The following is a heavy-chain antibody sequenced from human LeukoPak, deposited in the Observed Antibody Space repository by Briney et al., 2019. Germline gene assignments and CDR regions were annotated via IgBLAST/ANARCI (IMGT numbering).Heavy chain of an antibody. D-gene: IGHD5-18*01. J-gene: IGHJ4*02. V-gene: IGHV4-61*02. CDR2: IHTSGST. Sequence: SQTLSLACTVSGGSISSGNYYWSWIRQPAGKTLEWIGRIHTSGSTNYNPSLKSRVSISIDTSKNQFSLKLSSVTAADTAVYYCARDRDTAMPYYFDSWGQGTLVTVSS. CDR1: GGSISSGNYY. CDR3: ARDRDTAMPYYFDS.